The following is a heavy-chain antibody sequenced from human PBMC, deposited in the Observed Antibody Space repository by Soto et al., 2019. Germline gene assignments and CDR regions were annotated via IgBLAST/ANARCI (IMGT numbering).Heavy chain of an antibody. Sequence: QVQLVQSGTEVKKPGASVKVSCKASGGTFSRSGFHWVRQAPGQGLEWMGMIVPSVDTTNYAQKFQARVTISADQFTSTVYMELRSLRSEDTAVYYCARCPQPLDTADPYTVDVWGQGTRVIVSS. CDR1: GGTFSRSG. J-gene: IGHJ6*02. D-gene: IGHD5-18*01. V-gene: IGHV1-69*18. CDR3: ARCPQPLDTADPYTVDV. CDR2: IVPSVDTT.